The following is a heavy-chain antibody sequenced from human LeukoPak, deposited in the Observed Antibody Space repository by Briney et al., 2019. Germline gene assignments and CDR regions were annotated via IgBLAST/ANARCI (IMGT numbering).Heavy chain of an antibody. CDR3: ASSGVFIKYRGDYYYGMDV. D-gene: IGHD3-10*01. J-gene: IGHJ6*02. Sequence: NSSETLSLTGTVSGGSISSTTYIWGWIRQSPGKGLEWIGTIYDSGSTFYNPSLKGRVIISVDTSKNQFSLKLSSVTAADTALYYCASSGVFIKYRGDYYYGMDVWGQGTRVTVSS. V-gene: IGHV4-39*01. CDR1: GGSISSTTYI. CDR2: IYDSGST.